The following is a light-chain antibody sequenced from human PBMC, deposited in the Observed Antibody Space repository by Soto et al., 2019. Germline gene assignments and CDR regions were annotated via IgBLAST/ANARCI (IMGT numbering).Light chain of an antibody. CDR3: QSYNSSTVI. CDR1: SSNIGDYDY. CDR2: EVS. J-gene: IGLJ2*01. V-gene: IGLV2-14*01. Sequence: QSALTQPASVSGSPGQSITISCTGTSSNIGDYDYVSWYQHHRGKAPKLMIYEVSNRPSGISNRFSGSESGNTASLTISGIRAEDEAEYCSQSYNSSTVIFGAGTKLTVL.